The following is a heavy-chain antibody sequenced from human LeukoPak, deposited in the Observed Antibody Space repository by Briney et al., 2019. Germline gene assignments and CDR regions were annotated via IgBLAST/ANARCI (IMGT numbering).Heavy chain of an antibody. CDR3: AKEGRWGSWYFDY. Sequence: GESLRLSCDLTFSGHGMHWVRQAPGKGLEWLAVVAADGGAKFYADSVRGRFTVFRDTSRNTVFLQLGGLKTDDTAVYYCAKEGRWGSWYFDYWGQGALVTVSS. J-gene: IGHJ4*02. CDR2: VAADGGAK. V-gene: IGHV3-30*18. CDR1: TFSGHG. D-gene: IGHD3-16*01.